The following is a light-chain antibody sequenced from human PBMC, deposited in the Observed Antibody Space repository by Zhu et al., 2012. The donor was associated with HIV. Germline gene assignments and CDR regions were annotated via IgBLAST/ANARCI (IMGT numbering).Light chain of an antibody. CDR1: QGISNH. CDR3: QHLTLYPT. CDR2: GAS. Sequence: DIQLTQSPSFLSASVGDRVTITCRASQGISNHLAWYHQKPGKAPKLLIYGASILQSGVPSRFSGSGSGTEFTLTISSLQPEDFATYFCQHLTLYPTFGEGPRWR. V-gene: IGKV1-9*01. J-gene: IGKJ4*01.